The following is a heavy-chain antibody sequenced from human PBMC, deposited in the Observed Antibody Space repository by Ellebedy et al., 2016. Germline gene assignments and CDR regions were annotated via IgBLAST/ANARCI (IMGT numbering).Heavy chain of an antibody. CDR1: GFTFSNAW. Sequence: GGSLRLSCAASGFTFSNAWMNWVRQAPGKGLEWVGRITHGGTTDYAAPVKGRFTISKVDSESTVYLQMNSLNTEDTAKYYCVTELRGSFHNWGQGALVSVSS. D-gene: IGHD3-10*01. V-gene: IGHV3-15*01. CDR3: VTELRGSFHN. J-gene: IGHJ4*02. CDR2: ITHGGTT.